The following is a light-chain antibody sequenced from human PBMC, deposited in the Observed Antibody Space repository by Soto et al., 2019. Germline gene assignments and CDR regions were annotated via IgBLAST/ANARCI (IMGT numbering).Light chain of an antibody. CDR2: GAS. CDR3: QQYGSSPYT. Sequence: EIVLTQSPGTLSLSPGERATLSCRASQSVRSNYLAWYQQKPGQAPRLLIYGASSRATGIPDRFSGTGSGTAFTLTISRLEPEDFAVYYCQQYGSSPYTFGQGTKLEIK. CDR1: QSVRSNY. V-gene: IGKV3-20*01. J-gene: IGKJ2*01.